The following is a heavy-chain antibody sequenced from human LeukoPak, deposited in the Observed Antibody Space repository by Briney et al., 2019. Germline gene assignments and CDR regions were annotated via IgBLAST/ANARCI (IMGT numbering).Heavy chain of an antibody. CDR2: ISPIFCTS. Sequence: SSVEVSCKACGGTFSSHAISWVRQAPGPGLGGMGGISPIFCTSNYAQKFQGRVTITTDESTSTAYMELSSLRSEDTAVYYCARDVRLERLIRGAFDIWGQGTMVTVSS. V-gene: IGHV1-69*05. CDR1: GGTFSSHA. J-gene: IGHJ3*02. CDR3: ARDVRLERLIRGAFDI. D-gene: IGHD1-1*01.